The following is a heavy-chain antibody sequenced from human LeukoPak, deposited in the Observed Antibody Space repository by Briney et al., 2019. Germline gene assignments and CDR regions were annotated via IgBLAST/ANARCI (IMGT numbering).Heavy chain of an antibody. V-gene: IGHV4-39*07. CDR3: AREAVVVVIDNWFDP. J-gene: IGHJ5*02. CDR2: IYYSGST. Sequence: SETLSLTCTVSGGSISSSSYYWGWIRQPPGKGLEWIGSIYYSGSTYYNPSLKSRVTISVDTSKNQFSLKLSSVTAADTAVYYCAREAVVVVIDNWFDPWGQGTLVTVSS. CDR1: GGSISSSSYY. D-gene: IGHD3-22*01.